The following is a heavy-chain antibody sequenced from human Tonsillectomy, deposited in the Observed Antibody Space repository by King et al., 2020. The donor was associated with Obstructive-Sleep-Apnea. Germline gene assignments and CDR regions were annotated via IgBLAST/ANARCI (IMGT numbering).Heavy chain of an antibody. D-gene: IGHD6-13*01. CDR3: AKALSSWDY. CDR1: GFTFSSYG. J-gene: IGHJ4*02. Sequence: QLVQSGGGVVQPGRSLRLSCAASGFTFSSYGMHWVRQAPGKGLEWVAFIRYDASSKYYADFVKGRFTISSDNSKNTLYLQMNSLRTEDTAVYYCAKALSSWDYWGQGTLVTVSS. V-gene: IGHV3-30*02. CDR2: IRYDASSK.